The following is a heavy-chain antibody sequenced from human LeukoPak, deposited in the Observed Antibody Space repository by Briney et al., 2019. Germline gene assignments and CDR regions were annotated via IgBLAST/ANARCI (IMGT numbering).Heavy chain of an antibody. D-gene: IGHD2-2*02. CDR3: ARGLGRCSSTGCYTVFRVGAFDI. J-gene: IGHJ3*02. CDR1: GGSFSGYY. V-gene: IGHV4-34*01. CDR2: INHSGST. Sequence: SETLSLTCAVYGGSFSGYYWSWIRQPPGKGLEWIGEINHSGSTNYNPTLKSRVTISVDTSKNQFSLKLSSVTAADTAVYYCARGLGRCSSTGCYTVFRVGAFDIWGQGTMVTVSS.